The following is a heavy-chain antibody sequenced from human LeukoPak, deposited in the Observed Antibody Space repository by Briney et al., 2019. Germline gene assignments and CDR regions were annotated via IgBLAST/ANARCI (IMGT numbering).Heavy chain of an antibody. Sequence: GGSLRLSCAASGFTFSSYWMHWVRQAPGKGLVWVSRINTDGSSTSYADSVKGRFTISRDNAKNTLYLQMNSLRAEDTAVYYCARGINGTAGYYYYMDVWSKGTTVTVSS. CDR1: GFTFSSYW. V-gene: IGHV3-74*01. CDR3: ARGINGTAGYYYYMDV. CDR2: INTDGSST. D-gene: IGHD1-20*01. J-gene: IGHJ6*03.